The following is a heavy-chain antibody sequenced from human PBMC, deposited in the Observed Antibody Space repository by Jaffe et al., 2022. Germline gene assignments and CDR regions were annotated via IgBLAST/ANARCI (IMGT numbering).Heavy chain of an antibody. D-gene: IGHD2-2*01. CDR3: AKYPGYCSSTSCLYPSYDWYFDL. CDR1: GFTFSSYG. Sequence: QVQLVESGGGVVQPGGSLRLSCAASGFTFSSYGMHWVRQAPGKGLEWVAFIRYDGSNKYYADSVKGRFTISRDNSKNTLYLQMNSLRAEDTAVYYCAKYPGYCSSTSCLYPSYDWYFDLWGRGTLVTVSS. V-gene: IGHV3-30*02. CDR2: IRYDGSNK. J-gene: IGHJ2*01.